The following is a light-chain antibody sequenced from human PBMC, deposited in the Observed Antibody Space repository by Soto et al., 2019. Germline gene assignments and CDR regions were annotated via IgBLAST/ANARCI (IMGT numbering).Light chain of an antibody. CDR3: AAWDNSLSGWV. CDR2: SND. CDR1: SSNIGSTS. V-gene: IGLV1-44*01. Sequence: QAVVTQPPSASGTPGQRVTISCSGSSSNIGSTSVYWYQQLPGTAPKLLIYSNDRRPSGVPDRLSGSKSGASAFLAISGLQSGDEADYYCAAWDNSLSGWVFGGGTKLTVL. J-gene: IGLJ3*02.